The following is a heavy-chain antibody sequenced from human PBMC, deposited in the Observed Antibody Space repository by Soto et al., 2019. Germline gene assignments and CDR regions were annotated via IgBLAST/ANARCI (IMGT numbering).Heavy chain of an antibody. V-gene: IGHV3-30*04. CDR1: GFTFSNYA. CDR2: ISYNGGNR. J-gene: IGHJ6*02. Sequence: TGGSLRLSCAASGFTFSNYAMHWVRQAPGKGLECVAVISYNGGNRFYRDYVKGRFTISRDNSKNTVHLQIDSLRYEDAAVYYCARGDREDTAVVIGVRPGEYGVDVWGQGTTVTVSS. D-gene: IGHD2-15*01. CDR3: ARGDREDTAVVIGVRPGEYGVDV.